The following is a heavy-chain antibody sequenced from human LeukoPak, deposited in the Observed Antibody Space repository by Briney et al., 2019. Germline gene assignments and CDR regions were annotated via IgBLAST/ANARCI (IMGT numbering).Heavy chain of an antibody. CDR1: GFTFSHYA. V-gene: IGHV3-33*06. CDR2: IWNDGSDK. CDR3: AKDAQRGFDYSNSLES. Sequence: GGSLRLSCVTSGFTFSHYAMHWVLQAPGKGLEWVAVIWNDGSDKYYGDSVKGRFTISRDNAKKTVYLQMNSLGVEETAVYYCAKDAQRGFDYSNSLESWGQGALVTVSS. D-gene: IGHD4-11*01. J-gene: IGHJ4*02.